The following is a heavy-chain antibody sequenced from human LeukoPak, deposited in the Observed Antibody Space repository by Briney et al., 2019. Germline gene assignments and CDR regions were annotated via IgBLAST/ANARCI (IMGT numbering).Heavy chain of an antibody. CDR2: ISSSSSYV. V-gene: IGHV3-21*01. J-gene: IGHJ4*02. CDR3: ARSEAAAGTLLDF. Sequence: ETLSLTCTVSGGSISSYYWNWVRQAPGKGLEWVSSISSSSSYVYYADSVKGRFTISRDNAKNSLYLQMNSLRAEDTAVYSCARSEAAAGTLLDFWGQGTLVTVSS. CDR1: GGSISSYY. D-gene: IGHD6-13*01.